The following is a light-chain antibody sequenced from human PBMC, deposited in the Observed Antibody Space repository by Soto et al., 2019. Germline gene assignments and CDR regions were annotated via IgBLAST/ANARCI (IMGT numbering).Light chain of an antibody. CDR3: QQYYSYPRT. J-gene: IGKJ1*01. Sequence: IQMTQSPSSLSGSVGDRVTITCRASQSISSYLNWYQQKPGKAPKLLIYAASTLQSGVPSRFSGSGSGTDFTLTISCLQSEDFATYYCQQYYSYPRTFGQGTKVDIK. CDR1: QSISSY. V-gene: IGKV1-39*01. CDR2: AAS.